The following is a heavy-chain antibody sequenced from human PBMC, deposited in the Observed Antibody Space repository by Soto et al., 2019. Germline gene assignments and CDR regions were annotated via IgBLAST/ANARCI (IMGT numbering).Heavy chain of an antibody. J-gene: IGHJ4*02. CDR3: ARGQARNYGDYFFDY. V-gene: IGHV3-21*01. D-gene: IGHD4-17*01. CDR2: ISSSSSYI. CDR1: GFTFSSYS. Sequence: EVQLVESGGGLVKLGGSLRLSCAASGFTFSSYSMNWVRQAPGKGLEWVSSISSSSSYIYYADSVKGRFTISRDNAKNSLYLQMNSLRAEDTAVYYCARGQARNYGDYFFDYWGQGTLVTVSS.